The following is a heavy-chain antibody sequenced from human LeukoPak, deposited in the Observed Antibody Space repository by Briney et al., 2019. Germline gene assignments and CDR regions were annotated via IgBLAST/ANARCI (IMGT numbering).Heavy chain of an antibody. CDR2: IYYSGST. CDR1: GGSISSYY. V-gene: IGHV4-59*01. D-gene: IGHD3-16*02. Sequence: SETLSLTCTVSGGSISSYYWSWIRQPPGKGLEWIGYIYYSGSTNYNPSLKSRVTISVDTSKNQFSLKLSSVTAADTAVYYCARGIMITFGGVIDTPYCFDYWGQGTLVTVSS. J-gene: IGHJ4*02. CDR3: ARGIMITFGGVIDTPYCFDY.